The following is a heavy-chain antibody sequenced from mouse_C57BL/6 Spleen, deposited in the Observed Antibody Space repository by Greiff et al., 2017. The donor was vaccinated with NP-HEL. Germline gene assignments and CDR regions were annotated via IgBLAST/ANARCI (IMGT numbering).Heavy chain of an antibody. Sequence: VQLQQSGPELVKPGASVKISCKASGYTFTDYYMNWVKQSHGKSLEWIGDINPNNGGTSYNQKFKGKATLTVDKSSSTAYMELRSLTSEDSAVYYCARSHDYDVAWFAYWGQGTLVTVSA. CDR2: INPNNGGT. D-gene: IGHD2-4*01. J-gene: IGHJ3*01. CDR3: ARSHDYDVAWFAY. CDR1: GYTFTDYY. V-gene: IGHV1-26*01.